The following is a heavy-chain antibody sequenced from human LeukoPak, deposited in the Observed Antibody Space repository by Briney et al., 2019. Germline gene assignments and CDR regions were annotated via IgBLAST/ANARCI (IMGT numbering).Heavy chain of an antibody. CDR2: INPNSGGT. CDR3: ARVGATMVRNAFDI. V-gene: IGHV1-2*02. CDR1: GYTFTGYY. Sequence: ASVKVSCKASGYTFTGYYMHWVRQAPGQGLEWMGWINPNSGGTNYAQKFQGRVTMTRDTSISTAYMELSRLRSDDTAVYYCARVGATMVRNAFDIWGQGTMVTVSS. J-gene: IGHJ3*02. D-gene: IGHD3-10*01.